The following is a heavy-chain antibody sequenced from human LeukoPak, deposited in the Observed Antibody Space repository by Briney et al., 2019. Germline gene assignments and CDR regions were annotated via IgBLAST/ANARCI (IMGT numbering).Heavy chain of an antibody. CDR1: GFTFNTYA. J-gene: IGHJ4*02. Sequence: GGSLRLSCAASGFTFNTYAMHWVRQAPGKGLEWVSAISGSGGSTYYADSVKGRFTISRDNSKNTLYLQMNSLRAEDTAVYYCAKDREYYGSGSYLYWGQGTLVTVSS. CDR2: ISGSGGST. CDR3: AKDREYYGSGSYLY. D-gene: IGHD3-10*01. V-gene: IGHV3-23*01.